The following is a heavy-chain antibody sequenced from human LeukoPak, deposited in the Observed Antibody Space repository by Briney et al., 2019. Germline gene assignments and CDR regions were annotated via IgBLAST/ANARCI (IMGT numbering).Heavy chain of an antibody. CDR3: AKDFFPKTTVYYFDS. CDR2: VSYDGFTR. CDR1: GLTLSNVW. D-gene: IGHD4-17*01. Sequence: PGGSLRLSCAVSGLTLSNVWMNWVRQAPGQGLEWLGVVSYDGFTRPYADIVNGRFTISRDNSMNTLYLQMNSLRAEDTAVYYCAKDFFPKTTVYYFDSWGQGTLVTVSS. V-gene: IGHV3-30*18. J-gene: IGHJ4*02.